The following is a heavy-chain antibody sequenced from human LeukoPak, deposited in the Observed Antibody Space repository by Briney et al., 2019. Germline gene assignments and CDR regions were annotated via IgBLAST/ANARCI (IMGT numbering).Heavy chain of an antibody. J-gene: IGHJ5*02. CDR3: ARVGVPTYWFDP. CDR1: GGSFSGYY. V-gene: IGHV4-34*01. D-gene: IGHD2-8*01. Sequence: NASETLSLTCAVYGGSFSGYYWSWIRQPPGKGLEWIGEINHSGSTSYNPSLKSRVTISVDTSKNQFSLKPSSVTAADTAVYYCARVGVPTYWFDPWGQGTLVTVSS. CDR2: INHSGST.